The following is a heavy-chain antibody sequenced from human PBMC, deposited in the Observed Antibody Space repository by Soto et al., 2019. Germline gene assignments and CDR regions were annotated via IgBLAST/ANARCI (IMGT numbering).Heavy chain of an antibody. CDR1: GYTFTSYY. V-gene: IGHV1-46*01. Sequence: QVQLVQSGAEVKKPGASVKVSCKASGYTFTSYYMHWVRQAPGQGLEWMGIINPSGGSTSYAQKFQGRVTMTRDTSTSTVYMELSSLRSEDTAVYYCARDQDYYDSGGQTGDYWGQGTLVTVSS. J-gene: IGHJ4*02. D-gene: IGHD3-22*01. CDR2: INPSGGST. CDR3: ARDQDYYDSGGQTGDY.